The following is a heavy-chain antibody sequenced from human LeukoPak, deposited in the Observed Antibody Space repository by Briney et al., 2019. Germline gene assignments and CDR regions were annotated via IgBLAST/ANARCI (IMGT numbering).Heavy chain of an antibody. J-gene: IGHJ5*02. Sequence: SETLSLTCIVSGGSISSFSWSWIRQPPGKGLEWIGNIYTSGTTNYNPSLKSRVTISVDTSESQVSLNLTSVTAADTAVYYCARLVLCRRWEPRGFDPWGQGTLVTVSS. D-gene: IGHD1-26*01. CDR3: ARLVLCRRWEPRGFDP. CDR2: IYTSGTT. CDR1: GGSISSFS. V-gene: IGHV4-4*09.